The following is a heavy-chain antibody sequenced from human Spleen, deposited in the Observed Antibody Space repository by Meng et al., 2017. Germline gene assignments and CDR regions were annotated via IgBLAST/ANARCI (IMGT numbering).Heavy chain of an antibody. D-gene: IGHD3-10*01. CDR2: VYYSGIT. V-gene: IGHV4-39*07. Sequence: QLLVSGPGLAKPSQTLSLTCAVSGGSISSGRYYWNWIRQAPGKGLEWIGSVYYSGITYYNPSLESRVTISVDTSKNQFSLKLSSVTAADTAVYYCAGFTLIRGIMPWFDPWGQGTLVTVSS. J-gene: IGHJ5*02. CDR1: GGSISSGRYY. CDR3: AGFTLIRGIMPWFDP.